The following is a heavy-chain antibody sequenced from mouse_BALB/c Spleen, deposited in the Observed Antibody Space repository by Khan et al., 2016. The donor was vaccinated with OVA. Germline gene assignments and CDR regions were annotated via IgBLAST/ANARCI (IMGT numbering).Heavy chain of an antibody. V-gene: IGHV2-6-7*01. J-gene: IGHJ4*01. Sequence: VQLQESGPGLVAPSQSLSITCTVSGFSLTGYGVNWVRQPPGKGLEWLGMIWGDGSTDYNSALKSRLSISKDNSKSQVFLKMTSLQTDDTARYYCARGTDDYALYAMDYWGQGTTVTVSS. CDR3: ARGTDDYALYAMDY. D-gene: IGHD2-4*01. CDR1: GFSLTGYG. CDR2: IWGDGST.